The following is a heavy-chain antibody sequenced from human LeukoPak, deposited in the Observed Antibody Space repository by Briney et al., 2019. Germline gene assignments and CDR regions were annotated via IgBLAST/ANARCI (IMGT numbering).Heavy chain of an antibody. CDR2: TYYRSKWYN. V-gene: IGHV6-1*01. CDR3: ARSSGEEPYSSSWTSFDP. CDR1: GDSVSSNSAA. D-gene: IGHD6-13*01. J-gene: IGHJ5*02. Sequence: SQTLSLTCVISGDSVSSNSAAWNWIRQSPSRGLEWLGRTYYRSKWYNDYAVSVKSRITINPDTSKNQFSLQLNSVTPEDTAVYYCARSSGEEPYSSSWTSFDPWGQGTLVTVSS.